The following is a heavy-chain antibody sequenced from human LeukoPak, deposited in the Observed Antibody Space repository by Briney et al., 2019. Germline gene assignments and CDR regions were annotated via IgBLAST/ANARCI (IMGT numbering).Heavy chain of an antibody. CDR2: IIPMFGTA. V-gene: IGHV1-69*05. CDR1: GGTFSNYV. J-gene: IGHJ5*02. D-gene: IGHD3-10*01. Sequence: SVKVSCKASGGTFSNYVISWVRQAPGQGLEWMGGIIPMFGTANYAQKFQGRVTITTDESTSTGYMEMSSLRSEDTAVYYCARGYYYGSETYWHTNWFDPWGQGTPVTVS. CDR3: ARGYYYGSETYWHTNWFDP.